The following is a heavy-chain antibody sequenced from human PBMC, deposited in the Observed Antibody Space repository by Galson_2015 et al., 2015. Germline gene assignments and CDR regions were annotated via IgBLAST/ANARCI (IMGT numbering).Heavy chain of an antibody. D-gene: IGHD6-19*01. CDR3: ASASSSGPFDY. CDR2: IWYDGSNK. J-gene: IGHJ4*02. Sequence: SLRLSCAASGFTFSSYGMHWVRQAPGKGLEWVAVIWYDGSNKYYADSVKGRFTISRDNSKNTLYPQMNSLRAEDTAVYYCASASSSGPFDYWGQGTLVTVSS. V-gene: IGHV3-33*01. CDR1: GFTFSSYG.